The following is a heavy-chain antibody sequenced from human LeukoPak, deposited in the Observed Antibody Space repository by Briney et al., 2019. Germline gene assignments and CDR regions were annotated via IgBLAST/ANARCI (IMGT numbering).Heavy chain of an antibody. Sequence: PSETLSLTCTVSGGSISSYYWSWIRQPPGKELEWIGYIYYSGDINYNPSLKSRVTISVDMSKNQFSLKVISVTAADTAVYYCAREAGNYRSGIFDYWGQGTLVTVSS. V-gene: IGHV4-59*01. CDR3: AREAGNYRSGIFDY. CDR1: GGSISSYY. D-gene: IGHD3-16*02. J-gene: IGHJ4*02. CDR2: IYYSGDI.